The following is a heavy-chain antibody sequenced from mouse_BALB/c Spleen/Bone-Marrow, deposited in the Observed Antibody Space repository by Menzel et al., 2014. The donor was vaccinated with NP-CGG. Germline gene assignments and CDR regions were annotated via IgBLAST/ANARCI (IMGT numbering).Heavy chain of an antibody. V-gene: IGHV1-54*01. CDR1: GYAFTNYL. CDR3: ARKLGPSYAMDY. J-gene: IGHJ4*01. D-gene: IGHD4-1*01. Sequence: QVQLQQSGADLVRPGTSVKVSCKASGYAFTNYLIEWVKQRPGQGLEWIGVINPGSGATNYNGKFKGKATLTADKSSSTAYMQLSSLTSDDSAVYFCARKLGPSYAMDYWGQGTSVTVSS. CDR2: INPGSGAT.